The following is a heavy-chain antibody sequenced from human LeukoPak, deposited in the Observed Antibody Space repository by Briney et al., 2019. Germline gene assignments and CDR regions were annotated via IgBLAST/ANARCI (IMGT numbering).Heavy chain of an antibody. V-gene: IGHV3-7*01. J-gene: IGHJ3*02. CDR2: IKQDGSEK. D-gene: IGHD3-22*01. CDR3: ARMGAYYYDSSGYYYPNAFDI. CDR1: GFTFSSYW. Sequence: GGSLRLSCAASGFTFSSYWMSWVRQAPGKGLEWVANIKQDGSEKYYVDSVKGRFTISRDNAKNSLYLQMNSLRVEDTAVYYCARMGAYYYDSSGYYYPNAFDIWGQGTIVTVSS.